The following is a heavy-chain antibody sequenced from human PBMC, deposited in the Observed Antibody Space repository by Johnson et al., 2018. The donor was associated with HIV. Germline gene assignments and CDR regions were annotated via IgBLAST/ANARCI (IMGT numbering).Heavy chain of an antibody. J-gene: IGHJ3*02. CDR3: TTGSSGSNAFDI. D-gene: IGHD3-22*01. Sequence: QMLLVEYGGGVVQPGRSLRLSCTASGFTFSSYGLHWVRQAPGKGLEWVAVIWYDGSNKYYADSVKGRFTISRDNSKNTLYLQMNRLRAEDTAVYYCTTGSSGSNAFDIWGQGTMVTVSS. CDR1: GFTFSSYG. CDR2: IWYDGSNK. V-gene: IGHV3-33*01.